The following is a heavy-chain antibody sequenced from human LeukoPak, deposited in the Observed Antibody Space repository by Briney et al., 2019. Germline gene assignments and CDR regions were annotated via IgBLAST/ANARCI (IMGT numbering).Heavy chain of an antibody. Sequence: SETPSLTCAVYGGSFSGYYWSWIRQPPGKGLEWIGEINHSGSTNYNPSLKSRVTISVDTSKNQFSLKLSSVTAADTAVYYCARVRATISNYWGQGTLVTVSS. D-gene: IGHD5-12*01. V-gene: IGHV4-34*01. J-gene: IGHJ4*02. CDR3: ARVRATISNY. CDR1: GGSFSGYY. CDR2: INHSGST.